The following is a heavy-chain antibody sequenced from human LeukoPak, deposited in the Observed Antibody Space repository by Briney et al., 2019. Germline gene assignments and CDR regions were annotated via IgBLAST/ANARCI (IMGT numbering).Heavy chain of an antibody. J-gene: IGHJ4*02. CDR3: ARDQGLTGYFDY. CDR2: IIPIFGTA. D-gene: IGHD3-9*01. V-gene: IGHV1-69*13. Sequence: ASVKVSCKASGGTFSSYAISWVRQAPGQGLEWMGGIIPIFGTANYAQKFQGRVTITADESTSTAYMELSSLRSEDTAVYYCARDQGLTGYFDYWGQGTLVTVSS. CDR1: GGTFSSYA.